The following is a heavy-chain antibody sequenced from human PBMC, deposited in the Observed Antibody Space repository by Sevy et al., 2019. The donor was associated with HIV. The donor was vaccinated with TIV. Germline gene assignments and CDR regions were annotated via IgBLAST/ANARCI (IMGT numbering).Heavy chain of an antibody. CDR2: FDPEDGET. CDR3: ATGVRAAGVFRPLDY. Sequence: ASVKVSCKVSGYTLTELSMHWVRQAPGKGLEWMGGFDPEDGETIYAQKFQGRVTMTEDTSTDTAYMELSSLRSEDTAVYYCATGVRAAGVFRPLDYWGQGTLVTVSS. J-gene: IGHJ4*02. D-gene: IGHD6-13*01. V-gene: IGHV1-24*01. CDR1: GYTLTELS.